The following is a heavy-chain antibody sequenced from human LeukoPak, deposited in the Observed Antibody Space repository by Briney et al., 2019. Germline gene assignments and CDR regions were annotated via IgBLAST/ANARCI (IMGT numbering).Heavy chain of an antibody. CDR3: ARDGGVSSGYTPKSFDY. J-gene: IGHJ4*02. CDR2: INPNSGGT. D-gene: IGHD3-22*01. CDR1: GYTFTGYY. Sequence: ASVKVSCKASGYTFTGYYMHWVRQAPGQGLEWMGRINPNSGGTNYAQKFQGRVTMTRDTSISTACMELSRLRSDDTAVYYCARDGGVSSGYTPKSFDYWGQGTLVTVSS. V-gene: IGHV1-2*06.